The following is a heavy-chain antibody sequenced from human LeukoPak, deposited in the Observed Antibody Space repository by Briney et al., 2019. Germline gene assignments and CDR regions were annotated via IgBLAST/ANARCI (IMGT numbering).Heavy chain of an antibody. D-gene: IGHD4-17*01. V-gene: IGHV3-53*01. CDR3: ARDSLYGDYFDY. CDR2: IYSGGST. Sequence: PGGSLRLSCAASGFTVSSNHMSWVRQAPGKGLEWVSVIYSGGSTYYADSVKGRFTISRDNSKNTLYLQMNSLRAEDTAVYYCARDSLYGDYFDYWGQGTLVTVSS. CDR1: GFTVSSNH. J-gene: IGHJ4*02.